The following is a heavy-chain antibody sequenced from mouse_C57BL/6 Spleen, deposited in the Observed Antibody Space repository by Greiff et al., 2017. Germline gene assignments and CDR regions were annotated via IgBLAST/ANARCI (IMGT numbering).Heavy chain of an antibody. J-gene: IGHJ2*01. CDR3: ARKQLGYDY. CDR2: INPSTGGT. Sequence: EVQLQQSGPELVKPGASVKISCKASGYSFTGYYMNWVKQSPEKSLEWIGEINPSTGGTTYNQTFKAKATLTVDKSSSTAYMQLKSLTSEDSAVYYCARKQLGYDYWGQGTTLTVSS. D-gene: IGHD4-1*02. CDR1: GYSFTGYY. V-gene: IGHV1-42*01.